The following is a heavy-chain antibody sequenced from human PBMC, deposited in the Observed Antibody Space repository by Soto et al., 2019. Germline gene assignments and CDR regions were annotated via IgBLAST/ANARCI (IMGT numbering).Heavy chain of an antibody. D-gene: IGHD3-16*01. CDR3: AKAYFVWSSEQPYYFDY. Sequence: EVQLLDSGGGLVQPGGSLRLSCAASGFTCSNYAMTWVRQGPGKGLELVSGISGSGGRSYYADSVKGRCTISRDNSKRTLYLKMNSLRAEDTAVYYCAKAYFVWSSEQPYYFDYWGQGTMVTVSS. CDR2: ISGSGGRS. CDR1: GFTCSNYA. V-gene: IGHV3-23*01. J-gene: IGHJ4*02.